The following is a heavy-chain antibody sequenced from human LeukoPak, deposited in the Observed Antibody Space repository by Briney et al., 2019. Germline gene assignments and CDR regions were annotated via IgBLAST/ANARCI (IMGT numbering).Heavy chain of an antibody. CDR2: IYPADSDT. D-gene: IGHD3-9*01. CDR3: ARNYDILTGYYPFDH. V-gene: IGHV5-51*01. J-gene: IGHJ5*02. Sequence: GESLKISCKGSGCSFASNWIGWVRQMPGKGLEWMGSIYPADSDTRYSPSFQGQVTISADKSISTAYLQWSSLKASDTAIYYCARNYDILTGYYPFDHWGQGTLVTVSS. CDR1: GCSFASNW.